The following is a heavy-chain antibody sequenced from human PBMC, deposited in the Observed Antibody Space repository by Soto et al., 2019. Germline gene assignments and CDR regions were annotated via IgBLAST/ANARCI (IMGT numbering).Heavy chain of an antibody. CDR3: ARYYGSGSYYPLYYHYGMDV. CDR1: GNSFTSYW. D-gene: IGHD3-10*01. CDR2: IYPGDSDT. Sequence: GESLTISCEGSGNSFTSYWIAWVRQMPGKGLEWMGIIYPGDSDTRYSPSFQGQVTISADKSISTAYLQWSSLKASDTAMYYCARYYGSGSYYPLYYHYGMDVWGQGTTVTVSS. J-gene: IGHJ6*01. V-gene: IGHV5-51*01.